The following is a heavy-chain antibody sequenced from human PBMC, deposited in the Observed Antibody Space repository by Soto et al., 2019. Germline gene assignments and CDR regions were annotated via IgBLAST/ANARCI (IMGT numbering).Heavy chain of an antibody. CDR2: MNPNSGNT. Sequence: GASVKVSCKASGYTFTIYDINWVRQATGQGLEWMGWMNPNSGNTGYAQKFQGRVTMTRNTSISTAYMELSSLRSEDTAVYYCARGQDYGDFPSRDYWGQGTLVTVSS. CDR3: ARGQDYGDFPSRDY. J-gene: IGHJ4*02. V-gene: IGHV1-8*01. D-gene: IGHD4-17*01. CDR1: GYTFTIYD.